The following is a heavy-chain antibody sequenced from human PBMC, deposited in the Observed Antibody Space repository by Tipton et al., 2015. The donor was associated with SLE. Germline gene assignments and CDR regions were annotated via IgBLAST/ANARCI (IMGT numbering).Heavy chain of an antibody. CDR1: GGSISSSSYY. CDR2: IYYSGST. V-gene: IGHV4-39*07. J-gene: IGHJ5*02. Sequence: LRLSCTVSGGSISSSSYYWGWIRQPPGKGLEWIGSIYYSGSTYYNPSLKSRVTISVDTSKNQFSLKLSSVTAADTAVYYCARGDYSSSWYWFDPWGQGTLVTVSS. D-gene: IGHD6-13*01. CDR3: ARGDYSSSWYWFDP.